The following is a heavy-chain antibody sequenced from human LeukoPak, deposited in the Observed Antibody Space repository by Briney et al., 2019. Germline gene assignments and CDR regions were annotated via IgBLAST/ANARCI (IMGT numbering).Heavy chain of an antibody. J-gene: IGHJ4*02. CDR2: ISSGTGET. CDR1: GFTFSSNA. V-gene: IGHV3-23*01. D-gene: IGHD4-23*01. CDR3: ARSPQGQRWDLAY. Sequence: GGSLRLSCAAPGFTFSSNAMSWVRQAPGKGVEWVSGISSGTGETAHADSVKGRFTISRDNSKNTLYLQMDSLRAEDTAVYYCARSPQGQRWDLAYWGQGTLVTVSS.